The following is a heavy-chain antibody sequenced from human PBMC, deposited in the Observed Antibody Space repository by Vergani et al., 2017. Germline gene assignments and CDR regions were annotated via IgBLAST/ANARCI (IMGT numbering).Heavy chain of an antibody. CDR1: GGSISSGGYY. Sequence: QVQLQESGPGLVKPSQTLSLTCTVSGGSISSGGYYWSWIRQHPGKGMEWIGYIYYSWSTYYNPSLKSRVTIPVDTSKNQFSLKLSSVTAADTAVYYCARGSNYYYMDVWGKGTTVTVSS. D-gene: IGHD3-16*01. CDR3: ARGSNYYYMDV. CDR2: IYYSWST. J-gene: IGHJ6*03. V-gene: IGHV4-31*03.